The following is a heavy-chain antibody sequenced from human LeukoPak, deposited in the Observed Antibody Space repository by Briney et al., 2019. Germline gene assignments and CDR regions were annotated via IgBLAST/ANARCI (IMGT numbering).Heavy chain of an antibody. J-gene: IGHJ4*02. CDR1: GGSFSGYY. CDR3: ARASLHITMVRGVSAFDY. Sequence: PETLSLTCAVYGGSFSGYYWSWLRQPPGKGLEWIGEINNSGSTNYNPSLKSRVTISVDTSKNQFSLKLSSVTAADTAVYYCARASLHITMVRGVSAFDYWGQGTLVTVSS. D-gene: IGHD3-10*01. CDR2: INNSGST. V-gene: IGHV4-34*01.